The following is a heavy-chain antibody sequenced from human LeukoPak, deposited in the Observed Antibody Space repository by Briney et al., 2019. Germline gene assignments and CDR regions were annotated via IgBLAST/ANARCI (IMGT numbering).Heavy chain of an antibody. CDR1: GGSISSSTYY. Sequence: PSETLSLTCTVSGGSISSSTYYWGWVRQPPGKGLEWIGNIYYIGSTYYNPSLKSRVTVSVDTSKNQFSLKLSSVTAVDTAVYYCARDDQGVNYDISTGYYRAAFGFDYWGQGTQVTVSS. D-gene: IGHD3-9*01. J-gene: IGHJ4*02. CDR3: ARDDQGVNYDISTGYYRAAFGFDY. V-gene: IGHV4-39*07. CDR2: IYYIGST.